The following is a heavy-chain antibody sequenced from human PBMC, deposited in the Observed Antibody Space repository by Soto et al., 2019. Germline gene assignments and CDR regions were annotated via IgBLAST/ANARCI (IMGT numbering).Heavy chain of an antibody. CDR3: ASVPHIVVVPAALRYWFDP. Sequence: QVQLVESGGGVVQPGRSLRLSCAASGFTFSSYAMHWVRQAPGKGLEWVAVISYDGSNKYYADSVKGRFTISRDNSKNTLYLQMNSLRAEDTDVYYCASVPHIVVVPAALRYWFDPWGQGTLVTVSS. J-gene: IGHJ5*02. V-gene: IGHV3-30-3*01. D-gene: IGHD2-2*01. CDR1: GFTFSSYA. CDR2: ISYDGSNK.